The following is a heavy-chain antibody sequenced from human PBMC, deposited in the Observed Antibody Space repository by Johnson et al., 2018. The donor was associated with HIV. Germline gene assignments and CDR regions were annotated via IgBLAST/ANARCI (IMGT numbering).Heavy chain of an antibody. CDR1: GFTFSSYG. CDR2: IGTAGDT. V-gene: IGHV3-13*01. CDR3: ASISLGAFDI. Sequence: VQLVESGGGVVQPGGSLRLSCAASGFTFSSYGIHWVRQATGKGLEWVSAIGTAGDTYYPGSVKGRFTISRENAKNSLYLQMGSLRAEDMAVYFCASISLGAFDIWGQGTMVTVSS. J-gene: IGHJ3*02.